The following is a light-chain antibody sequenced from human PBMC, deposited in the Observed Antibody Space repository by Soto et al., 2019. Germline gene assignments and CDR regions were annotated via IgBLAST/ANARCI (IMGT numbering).Light chain of an antibody. V-gene: IGKV3-15*01. J-gene: IGKJ4*01. CDR3: QQYDWWPVT. CDR2: GAS. Sequence: EVVMTQSPATLSVPPGERVTFSCRASQSVTTNLAWYQHKPGQSPRLLISGASTGASGIPPRFSGSGSGTEFTLNIDRLQSADFAVYYCQQYDWWPVTFGGGPKVEIK. CDR1: QSVTTN.